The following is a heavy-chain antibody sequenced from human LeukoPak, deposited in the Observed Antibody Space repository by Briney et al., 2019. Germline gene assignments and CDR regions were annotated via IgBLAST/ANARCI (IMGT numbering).Heavy chain of an antibody. V-gene: IGHV3-30*18. CDR3: AKDDYYDTSGYRD. D-gene: IGHD3-22*01. CDR1: GFTFSSYG. J-gene: IGHJ4*02. CDR2: ISYDVGKK. Sequence: GRSLRLSCAASGFTFSSYGMHWVRQAPGKGLEWVAVISYDVGKKYYADSVKGRFTISRDNSKNTLYLQMNSPRAEDTAVYYCAKDDYYDTSGYRDWGQGTLVTVSS.